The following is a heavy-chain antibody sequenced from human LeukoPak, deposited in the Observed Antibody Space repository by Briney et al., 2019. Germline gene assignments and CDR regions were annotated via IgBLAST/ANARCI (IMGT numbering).Heavy chain of an antibody. Sequence: SETLSLTCTVSGGSIRSYYWSWIRQPPGKGLEWIGYIYYSGSTNYNPSLKSRVSISVDTSKNQFSLKLSSVTAADTAVYYCARASRYYYDSSGYYTTFDYWGQGTLVTVSS. CDR2: IYYSGST. V-gene: IGHV4-59*01. J-gene: IGHJ4*02. CDR1: GGSIRSYY. D-gene: IGHD3-22*01. CDR3: ARASRYYYDSSGYYTTFDY.